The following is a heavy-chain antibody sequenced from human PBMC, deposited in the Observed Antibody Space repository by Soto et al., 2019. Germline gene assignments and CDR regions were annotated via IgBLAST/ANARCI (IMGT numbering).Heavy chain of an antibody. D-gene: IGHD2-2*01. V-gene: IGHV3-33*01. CDR1: GFTFSDYG. CDR2: IWYDGSNK. J-gene: IGHJ6*03. CDR3: ARESSTRLYQYYMDV. Sequence: VQLVESGGGVVQPGRSLRLSCAASGFTFSDYGMHWVRQAPGKGLEWVAVIWYDGSNKYYADSVKGRFTISRDNSKNTLSLQMNSLRAEDTAVYYCARESSTRLYQYYMDVWGKGTTVTVSS.